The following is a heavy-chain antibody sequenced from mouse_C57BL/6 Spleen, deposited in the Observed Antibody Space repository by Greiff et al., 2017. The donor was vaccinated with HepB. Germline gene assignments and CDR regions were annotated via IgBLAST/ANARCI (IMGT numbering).Heavy chain of an antibody. J-gene: IGHJ1*03. D-gene: IGHD2-2*01. V-gene: IGHV7-3*01. Sequence: EVQVVESGGGLVQPGGSLSLSCAASGFTFTDYYMSWVRQPPGKALEWLGFIRNKANGYTTEYSASGKGRFTISRDNSQSILYLQMNALRAEDSATYYCASEDGYGGRYFDVWGTGTTVTVSS. CDR3: ASEDGYGGRYFDV. CDR1: GFTFTDYY. CDR2: IRNKANGYTT.